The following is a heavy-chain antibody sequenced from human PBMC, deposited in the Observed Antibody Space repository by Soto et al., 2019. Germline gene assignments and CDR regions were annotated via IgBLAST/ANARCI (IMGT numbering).Heavy chain of an antibody. V-gene: IGHV3-33*01. J-gene: IGHJ1*01. D-gene: IGHD2-15*01. Sequence: QVQLVESGGDVVQPGRSLRLSCAASGFTFSSYGMHWVRQAPGKGLEWVAVIWYDGSNKYYADSVKGRFTISRDNSKNTLYLQMNSLRSEDTAVYYCARKYCSGGSCYSDPFQHWGQGTLVTVSS. CDR2: IWYDGSNK. CDR3: ARKYCSGGSCYSDPFQH. CDR1: GFTFSSYG.